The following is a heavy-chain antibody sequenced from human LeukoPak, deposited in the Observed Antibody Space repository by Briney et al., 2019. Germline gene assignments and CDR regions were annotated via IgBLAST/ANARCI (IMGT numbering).Heavy chain of an antibody. V-gene: IGHV2-5*01. CDR3: THIKPSGSYLYYSDY. D-gene: IGHD1-26*01. CDR1: GFSLSTSGVG. J-gene: IGHJ4*02. Sequence: SGPTLVKPPQTLTLTCTFSGFSLSTSGVGVGWIRQPPGKALEWLALIYWNDDKRYSPSLKSRLTITKDTSKNQVVLTMTNMDPVDTATYYCTHIKPSGSYLYYSDYWGQGTLVTVSS. CDR2: IYWNDDK.